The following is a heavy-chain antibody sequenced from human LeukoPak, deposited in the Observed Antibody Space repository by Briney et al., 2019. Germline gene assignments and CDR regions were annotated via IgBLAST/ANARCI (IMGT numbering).Heavy chain of an antibody. CDR2: INPNSGGT. D-gene: IGHD4-11*01. Sequence: GASVKVSCKASGGTFSSYAISWVRQAPGQGLEWMGWINPNSGGTNYAQKFQGRVTMTRDTSISTAYMELSRLRSDDTAVYYCARRIDGYSNYRYYFDYWGQGTLVTVPS. CDR3: ARRIDGYSNYRYYFDY. J-gene: IGHJ4*02. CDR1: GGTFSSYA. V-gene: IGHV1-2*02.